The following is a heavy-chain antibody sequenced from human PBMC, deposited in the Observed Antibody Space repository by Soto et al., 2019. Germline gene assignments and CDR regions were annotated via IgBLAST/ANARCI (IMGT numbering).Heavy chain of an antibody. Sequence: EVQLVESGGGLVQPGGSLRLSCAASGFTFSSYEMNWVRQAPGKGLEWVSYISSSGSTIYYADSVKGRFTISRDNAKNSLYLQMSSLRADDTAVYYCARVLRSSWSYYYYYGMDVWGQGTTVTVSS. CDR2: ISSSGSTI. V-gene: IGHV3-48*03. D-gene: IGHD6-13*01. CDR3: ARVLRSSWSYYYYYGMDV. J-gene: IGHJ6*02. CDR1: GFTFSSYE.